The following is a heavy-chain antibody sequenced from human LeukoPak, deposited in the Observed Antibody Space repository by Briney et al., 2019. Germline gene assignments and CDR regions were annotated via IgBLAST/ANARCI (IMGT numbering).Heavy chain of an antibody. CDR3: AKDAYYGSHAIGYFDH. CDR1: GFTFSSYR. V-gene: IGHV3-33*06. D-gene: IGHD3-10*01. J-gene: IGHJ4*02. Sequence: GGPLRLPCAPSGFTFSSYRMHWVGQPPGKGLEWLAVIWYEGSKKYSAASVKGRFTSSRVNSKNTLYLQIRALRAEGPALYYCAKDAYYGSHAIGYFDHWGQGTLVTVSS. CDR2: IWYEGSKK.